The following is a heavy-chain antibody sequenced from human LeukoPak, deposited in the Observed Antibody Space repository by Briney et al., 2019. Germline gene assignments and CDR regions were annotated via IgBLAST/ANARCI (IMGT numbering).Heavy chain of an antibody. D-gene: IGHD2-15*01. J-gene: IGHJ5*02. V-gene: IGHV1-2*02. Sequence: ASVKVSCKASGYTFTGYYMHWVRQAPGQGLEWMGWINPNSGGTNYAQKFQGRVTMTRDTSISTAYMELSGLRSDDTAVYYCAREVVAVAATPFSPTFPTFDPWGQGTLVTVSS. CDR2: INPNSGGT. CDR1: GYTFTGYY. CDR3: AREVVAVAATPFSPTFPTFDP.